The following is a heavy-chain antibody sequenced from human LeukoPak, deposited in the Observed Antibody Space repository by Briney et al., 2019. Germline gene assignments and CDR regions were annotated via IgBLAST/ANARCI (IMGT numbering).Heavy chain of an antibody. Sequence: GGSLRLSCAASGFTFSGYSMNWVRQTPGKGLEWVSSISSSSSYIYYTDSVKGRFTISRDNAKNSLYLQMNSLRAEDTAVYYCARARDFWSGYLAPFDPWGQGTLVTVSS. CDR2: ISSSSSYI. V-gene: IGHV3-21*01. CDR3: ARARDFWSGYLAPFDP. D-gene: IGHD3-3*01. J-gene: IGHJ5*02. CDR1: GFTFSGYS.